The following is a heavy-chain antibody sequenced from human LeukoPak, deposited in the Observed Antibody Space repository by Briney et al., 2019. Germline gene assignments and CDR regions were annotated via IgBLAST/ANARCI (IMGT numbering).Heavy chain of an antibody. CDR3: AVEGVVVPAAMYY. J-gene: IGHJ4*02. Sequence: PSQTLSLTCTVSGGSISSGSYYWSWIRQPAGKGLEWIGRIYTSGSTNYNPSLKSRVTISVDTSKKQFSLKLSSVTAADTAVYYCAVEGVVVPAAMYYWGQGTLVTVSS. CDR1: GGSISSGSYY. D-gene: IGHD2-2*01. V-gene: IGHV4-61*02. CDR2: IYTSGST.